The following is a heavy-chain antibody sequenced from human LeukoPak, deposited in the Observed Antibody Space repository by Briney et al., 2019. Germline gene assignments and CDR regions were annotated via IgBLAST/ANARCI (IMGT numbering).Heavy chain of an antibody. CDR2: ISSSGSTI. J-gene: IGHJ4*02. D-gene: IGHD4-17*01. CDR3: AKPTGAYGDYWALDY. V-gene: IGHV3-48*03. Sequence: PGGSLRLSCAASGSTFSSYEMNWVRQAPGKGLEWVSYISSSGSTIYYADSVKGRFTISRDNSKNTLYLQMNSLRAEDTAVYYCAKPTGAYGDYWALDYWGQGTLVTVSS. CDR1: GSTFSSYE.